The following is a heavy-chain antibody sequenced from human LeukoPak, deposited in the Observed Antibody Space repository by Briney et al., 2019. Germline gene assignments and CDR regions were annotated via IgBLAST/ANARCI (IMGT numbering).Heavy chain of an antibody. CDR1: GFTFSSYA. Sequence: GGSLRLSCAASGFTFSSYAMSWVRQAPGKGPEWVSGISGSGSNSYYADSVKGRFTISRDNSKNTLYLQMNSLRADDTAVYYCARALSQELIRYSQDWGQGTLVSVSS. J-gene: IGHJ1*01. D-gene: IGHD1-1*01. CDR2: ISGSGSNS. CDR3: ARALSQELIRYSQD. V-gene: IGHV3-23*01.